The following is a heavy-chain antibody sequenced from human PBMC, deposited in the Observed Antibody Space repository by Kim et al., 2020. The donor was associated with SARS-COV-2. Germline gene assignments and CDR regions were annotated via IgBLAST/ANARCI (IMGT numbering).Heavy chain of an antibody. J-gene: IGHJ4*02. CDR1: GFTFSSYA. V-gene: IGHV3-33*06. D-gene: IGHD6-13*01. Sequence: GGSLRLSCAASGFTFSSYAMHWVRQAPGKGLEWVAVIWYDGSNKYYADSVKGRFTISRDNSKNTLYLQMNSLRAEDTAVYYCAKAFRPGIAAAGTNYFDYWGQETLVTVSS. CDR2: IWYDGSNK. CDR3: AKAFRPGIAAAGTNYFDY.